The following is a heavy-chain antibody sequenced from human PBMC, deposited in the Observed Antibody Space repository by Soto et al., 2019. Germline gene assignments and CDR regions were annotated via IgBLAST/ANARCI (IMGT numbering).Heavy chain of an antibody. J-gene: IGHJ6*02. CDR3: ARELGNAVTDYYYGMDV. Sequence: GASVKVSCKASGYTFTGYYMHWVRQAPGQGLEWMGWINPNSGGTNYAQKVQGRVTMTRDTYISTAYMELSRLRSDDTAVYYCARELGNAVTDYYYGMDVWGEGTTVTVS. CDR1: GYTFTGYY. CDR2: INPNSGGT. D-gene: IGHD4-4*01. V-gene: IGHV1-2*02.